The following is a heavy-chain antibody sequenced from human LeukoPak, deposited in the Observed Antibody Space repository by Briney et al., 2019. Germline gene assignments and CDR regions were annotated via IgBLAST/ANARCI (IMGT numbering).Heavy chain of an antibody. D-gene: IGHD3-10*01. V-gene: IGHV4-30-4*01. Sequence: RSSQTLSLTCTVSGGSISSGDYYWSWIRQPPGKGLEWIGYIYYSGSTYYNPSLKSRVTISVDTSKNQFSLKLSSVTAADTAVYYCARSPPSDPNWFDPWGQGTLVTVSS. J-gene: IGHJ5*02. CDR3: ARSPPSDPNWFDP. CDR1: GGSISSGDYY. CDR2: IYYSGST.